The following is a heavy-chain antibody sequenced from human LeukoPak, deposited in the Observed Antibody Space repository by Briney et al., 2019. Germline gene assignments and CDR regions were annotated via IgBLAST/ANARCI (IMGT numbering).Heavy chain of an antibody. V-gene: IGHV1-3*01. CDR1: GYTFTSYG. D-gene: IGHD3-10*01. Sequence: ASVKVSCKASGYTFTSYGISWVRQAPGQRLEWMGWINAGNGNTKYSQKFQGRVTITRDTSASTAYMELSSLRSEDTAVYYCARWGLRRGAFDYXXQGTLVTVSS. CDR2: INAGNGNT. J-gene: IGHJ4*02. CDR3: ARWGLRRGAFDY.